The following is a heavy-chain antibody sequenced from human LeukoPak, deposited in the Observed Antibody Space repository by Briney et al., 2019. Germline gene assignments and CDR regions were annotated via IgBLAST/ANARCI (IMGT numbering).Heavy chain of an antibody. Sequence: PGGSLRLSCTGSGFTFSNHAMSWVRQAPGKGLEWVSLIRSKAYGGTTEYAASVEGRFTISRDDSKSIAYLQMNSLKTEDTAVYYCTKSRFYHYVWGGSWGQGTRVTVSS. CDR2: IRSKAYGGTT. V-gene: IGHV3-49*04. D-gene: IGHD3-16*01. CDR3: TKSRFYHYVWGGS. J-gene: IGHJ5*02. CDR1: GFTFSNHA.